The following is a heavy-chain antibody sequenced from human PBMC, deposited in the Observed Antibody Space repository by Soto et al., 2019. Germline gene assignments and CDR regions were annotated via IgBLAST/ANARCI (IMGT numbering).Heavy chain of an antibody. V-gene: IGHV3-23*01. Sequence: EVQLLESGGGLVQPGGSLRLSCAASGFTFSSYVMSWVRQAPGKGLEWVSAISGSGGSTYYADSVKGRFTISRDNSKNTLYLQMNSLRAEDTAVYYCAKEGPRLRSVTTYYYYYMDVWGKGTTVTVSS. D-gene: IGHD4-17*01. CDR1: GFTFSSYV. CDR2: ISGSGGST. J-gene: IGHJ6*03. CDR3: AKEGPRLRSVTTYYYYYMDV.